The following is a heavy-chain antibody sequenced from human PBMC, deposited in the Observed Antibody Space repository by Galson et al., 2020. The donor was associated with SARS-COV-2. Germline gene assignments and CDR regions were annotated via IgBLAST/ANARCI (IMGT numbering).Heavy chain of an antibody. V-gene: IGHV3-43*01. CDR2: ISWDGERT. CDR3: SARYYYETSAHFYLGAFDI. Sequence: GESLKISCAASGFTIDDYTMHWVRQAPGKGLEWVALISWDGERTFYADSVEGRFTISRDHSKNSLDLQMSRLRTEEPALYYCSARYYYETSAHFYLGAFDIWGEGTKVSV. CDR1: GFTIDDYT. D-gene: IGHD3-22*01. J-gene: IGHJ3*02.